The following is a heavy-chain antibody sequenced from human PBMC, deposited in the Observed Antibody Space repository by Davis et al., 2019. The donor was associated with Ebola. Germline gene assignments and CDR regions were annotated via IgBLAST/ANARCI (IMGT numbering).Heavy chain of an antibody. J-gene: IGHJ4*02. CDR3: TRMVRGVIIHNDY. CDR2: IKSKTDGGTT. V-gene: IGHV3-15*01. D-gene: IGHD3-10*01. CDR1: GFTFSNAW. Sequence: GESLKISCAASGFTFSNAWMSWVRQAPGKGLEWVGRIKSKTDGGTTDYAAPVKGRFTISRDDSKNTLYLQMNSLKTEDTAVYYCTRMVRGVIIHNDYWGQGTLVTVSS.